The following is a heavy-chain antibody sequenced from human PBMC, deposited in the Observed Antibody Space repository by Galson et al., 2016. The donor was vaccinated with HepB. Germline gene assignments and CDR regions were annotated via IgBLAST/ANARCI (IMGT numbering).Heavy chain of an antibody. D-gene: IGHD1-14*01. CDR3: AKGNVPVVPTNLRIDPYGYYYYYMDV. V-gene: IGHV3-23*01. J-gene: IGHJ6*03. Sequence: SLRLSCAASGFTFSSYAMSWVRQAPGEGLEWVSAITGSGGTTYYADYVKGRFPISRDNSKNTLYLQMNSLRAEDTAFYYCAKGNVPVVPTNLRIDPYGYYYYYMDVWGKGTTVTVSS. CDR1: GFTFSSYA. CDR2: ITGSGGTT.